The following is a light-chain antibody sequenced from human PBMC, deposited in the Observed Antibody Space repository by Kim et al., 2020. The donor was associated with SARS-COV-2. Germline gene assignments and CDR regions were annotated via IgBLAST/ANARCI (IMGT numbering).Light chain of an antibody. V-gene: IGLV3-1*01. CDR1: KLGDEF. CDR2: QDT. CDR3: QAWDSSTAV. J-gene: IGLJ3*02. Sequence: SYELTQPPSVSVSPGQTASISCSGDKLGDEFACWYQQKPGQSPVLLIYQDTKRPSGIPERFSGSNSGNTATLTISGTQAMDEADYYCQAWDSSTAVFGGG.